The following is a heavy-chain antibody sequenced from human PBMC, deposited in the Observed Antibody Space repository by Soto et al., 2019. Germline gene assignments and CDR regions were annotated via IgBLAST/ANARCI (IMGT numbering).Heavy chain of an antibody. D-gene: IGHD3-10*01. CDR3: ARDSFTMVRGVSYGMDV. J-gene: IGHJ6*02. CDR2: IYYSGST. CDR1: GGSISSYY. Sequence: TLSLTCTVSGGSISSYYWSWIRQPPGKGLEWIGYIYYSGSTNYNPSLKSRVTISVDTSKNQFSLKLSSVTAADTAVYYCARDSFTMVRGVSYGMDVWGQGTTVTVSS. V-gene: IGHV4-59*01.